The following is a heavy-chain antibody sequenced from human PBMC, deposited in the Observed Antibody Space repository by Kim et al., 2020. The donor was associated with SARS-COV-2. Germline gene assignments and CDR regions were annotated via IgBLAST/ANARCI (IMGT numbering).Heavy chain of an antibody. J-gene: IGHJ3*02. V-gene: IGHV4-39*01. D-gene: IGHD4-17*01. Sequence: LKSRVPISVDTSKNQFSLKLSSVTAADTAVYYCARHTIHYYGAPGGAFDIWGQGTMVTVSS. CDR3: ARHTIHYYGAPGGAFDI.